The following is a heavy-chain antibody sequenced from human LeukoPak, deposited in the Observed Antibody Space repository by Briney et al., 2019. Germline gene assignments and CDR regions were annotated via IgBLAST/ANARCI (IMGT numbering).Heavy chain of an antibody. Sequence: GGSLRLSCAASGFTFDDYAMHWVRQGPGKSLEWVSLINENGDIAYYGDTVRGRFTVSRDNAKNSLYLQMNSLTTEDTALYYCAKARWEPNFDYWGQGTLVTVSS. CDR1: GFTFDDYA. CDR3: AKARWEPNFDY. V-gene: IGHV3-43*02. CDR2: INENGDIA. D-gene: IGHD1-26*01. J-gene: IGHJ4*02.